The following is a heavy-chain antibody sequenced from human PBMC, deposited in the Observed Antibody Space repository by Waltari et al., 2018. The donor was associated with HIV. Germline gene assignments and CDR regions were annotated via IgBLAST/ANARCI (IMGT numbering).Heavy chain of an antibody. J-gene: IGHJ4*01. D-gene: IGHD3-3*01. Sequence: QVQLVQSGAEIKKPRASVRISCKEFGYSFIDFDINWVRRPPGRGLEWVGWMNPDNGDAGYGHKFKGRFSLTRDTSTDTAYMDVDNLKSEDTAIYYCTKGRRGALFGDEWGQGTLVTVSS. CDR3: TKGRRGALFGDE. V-gene: IGHV1-8*02. CDR1: GYSFIDFD. CDR2: MNPDNGDA.